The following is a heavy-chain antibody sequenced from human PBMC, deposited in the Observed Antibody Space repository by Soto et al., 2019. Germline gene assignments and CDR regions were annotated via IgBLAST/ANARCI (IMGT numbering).Heavy chain of an antibody. CDR3: AREGRLKARRYNWFDP. J-gene: IGHJ5*02. CDR2: INPSGGST. D-gene: IGHD6-6*01. Sequence: QVQLVQSGAEVKKPGASVKVSCKASGYTFTSYYMHWVRQAPGQGLEWMGIINPSGGSTSYAQKFQGRVTMTRDTSTSTVYMELSSLRSEDTAVYYCAREGRLKARRYNWFDPWGQGTLVTVSS. CDR1: GYTFTSYY. V-gene: IGHV1-46*01.